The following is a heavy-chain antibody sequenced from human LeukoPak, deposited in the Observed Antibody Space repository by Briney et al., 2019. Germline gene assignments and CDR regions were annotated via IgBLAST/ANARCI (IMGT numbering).Heavy chain of an antibody. Sequence: HPGRSLRLSCAASGFTFSSYGMHWVRQAPGKGLEWVAVISYDGSNKYYADSVKGRFTISRDNSKNTLYLQMNSLRAEDTAVYYCAKSGSSGWYYFDYWGQGTLVTVSS. CDR2: ISYDGSNK. CDR3: AKSGSSGWYYFDY. D-gene: IGHD6-19*01. CDR1: GFTFSSYG. V-gene: IGHV3-30*18. J-gene: IGHJ4*02.